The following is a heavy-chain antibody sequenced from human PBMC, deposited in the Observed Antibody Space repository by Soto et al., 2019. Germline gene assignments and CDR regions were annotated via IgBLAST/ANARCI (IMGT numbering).Heavy chain of an antibody. D-gene: IGHD5-18*01. CDR1: GYTFTSYG. Sequence: ASVKVSCKASGYTFTSYGISWVRQAPGQGLEWMGWISAYNGNTNYAQKLQGRVTMTTDTSTSTAYMELRSLRSDDTAVYCCARDLYEHMDTAMVPFDYWGQGTLVTVSS. CDR2: ISAYNGNT. V-gene: IGHV1-18*04. J-gene: IGHJ4*02. CDR3: ARDLYEHMDTAMVPFDY.